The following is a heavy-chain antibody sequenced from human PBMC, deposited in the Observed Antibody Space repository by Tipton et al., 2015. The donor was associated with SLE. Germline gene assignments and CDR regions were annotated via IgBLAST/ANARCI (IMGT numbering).Heavy chain of an antibody. Sequence: TLSLTCTVSGGSISSSSYYWGWIRQPPGKGLEWIGEINHSGSTNYNPSLKSRVTISVDTSKNQFSLKLSSVTAADTSVYYCARGSLGYFDYWGQGTLVTVSS. V-gene: IGHV4-39*07. J-gene: IGHJ4*02. CDR2: INHSGST. CDR3: ARGSLGYFDY. CDR1: GGSISSSSYY. D-gene: IGHD3-10*01.